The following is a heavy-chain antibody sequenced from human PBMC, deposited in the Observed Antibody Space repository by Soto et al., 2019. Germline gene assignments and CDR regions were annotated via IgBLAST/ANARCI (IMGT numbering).Heavy chain of an antibody. D-gene: IGHD6-13*01. CDR2: ISGSGGST. Sequence: GALRLSCAASGFTFSSYAMSWVRQAPGKGLEWVSAISGSGGSTYYADSVKGRFTISRDNSKNTLYLQMNSLRAEDTAVYYCAKARWSSSWFDYWGQGTLVTVSS. J-gene: IGHJ4*02. CDR3: AKARWSSSWFDY. V-gene: IGHV3-23*01. CDR1: GFTFSSYA.